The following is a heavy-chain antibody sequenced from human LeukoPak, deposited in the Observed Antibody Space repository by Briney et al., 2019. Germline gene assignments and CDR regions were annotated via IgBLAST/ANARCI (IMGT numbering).Heavy chain of an antibody. V-gene: IGHV4-61*02. Sequence: SETLSLTCAVSGYSISSGYYWGWIRQPAGKGLEWIGRIYTSGSTNYNPSLKSRVTISVDTSKNQFSLKLSSVTAADTAVYYCARDGSSGWYYFDYWGQGTLVTVSS. CDR3: ARDGSSGWYYFDY. J-gene: IGHJ4*02. D-gene: IGHD6-19*01. CDR1: GYSISSGYY. CDR2: IYTSGST.